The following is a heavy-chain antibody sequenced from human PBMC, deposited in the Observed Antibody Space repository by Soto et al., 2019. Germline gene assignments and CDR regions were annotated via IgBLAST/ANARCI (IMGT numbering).Heavy chain of an antibody. CDR1: GFTFSSYS. Sequence: GGSLRLSCAASGFTFSSYSMNWVRQAPGKGLEWVSSISSSSSYIYYADSVKGRFTISRDNAKNSLYLQMNSLRAEDTAVYYCARALPLIAARPGGMDVWGQGTTVTVSS. V-gene: IGHV3-21*01. D-gene: IGHD6-6*01. CDR2: ISSSSSYI. J-gene: IGHJ6*02. CDR3: ARALPLIAARPGGMDV.